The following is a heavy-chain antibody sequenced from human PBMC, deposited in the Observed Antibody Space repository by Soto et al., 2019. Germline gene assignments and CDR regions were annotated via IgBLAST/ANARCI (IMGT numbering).Heavy chain of an antibody. D-gene: IGHD6-19*01. J-gene: IGHJ3*01. Sequence: GGSLRLSCAASAFTFINYAMSWVRQAPGQGLEWVSSISGSGGNTYADSVKGRFTISRDNSKNTLYLQMNSLRAEDTAVYFCAKNIQQSLVLDSFDVWGQATMVTVSS. CDR2: ISGSGGNT. V-gene: IGHV3-23*01. CDR3: AKNIQQSLVLDSFDV. CDR1: AFTFINYA.